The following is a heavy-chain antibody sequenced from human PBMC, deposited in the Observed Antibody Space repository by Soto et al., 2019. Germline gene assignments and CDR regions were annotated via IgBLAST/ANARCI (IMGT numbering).Heavy chain of an antibody. CDR3: ARDRWTARANWFDP. CDR2: ISDRGTT. V-gene: IGHV4-59*02. CDR1: GGSVTSYH. J-gene: IGHJ5*02. D-gene: IGHD3-16*02. Sequence: PSETLSLTCVVSGGSVTSYHWSWIRQFPGKGLEWIGHISDRGTTDYNPSLKSRVTISVDRSKKQFSLKVTSVTAADTAVYYCARDRWTARANWFDPWGQGTLVTVSS.